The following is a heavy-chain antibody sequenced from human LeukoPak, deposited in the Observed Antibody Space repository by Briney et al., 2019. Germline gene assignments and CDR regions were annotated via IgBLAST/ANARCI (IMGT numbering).Heavy chain of an antibody. CDR3: ARGWRWRYYYGSGSYSWYFDY. D-gene: IGHD3-10*01. CDR2: INHSGST. Sequence: PSETLSLTCAVYGGSFSGYYWSWIRQPPGKGLEWIGEINHSGSTNYNPSLKSRVTISVDTSKNQFSLKLSSVTAADTAVYYCARGWRWRYYYGSGSYSWYFDYWGQGTLVTVSS. CDR1: GGSFSGYY. V-gene: IGHV4-34*01. J-gene: IGHJ4*02.